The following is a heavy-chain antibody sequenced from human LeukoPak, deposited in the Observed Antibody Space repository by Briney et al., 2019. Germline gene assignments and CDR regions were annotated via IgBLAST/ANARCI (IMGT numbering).Heavy chain of an antibody. CDR2: IYYSGST. CDR3: ARGGLGEWPPYYMDV. Sequence: SETLSLTCTVSGGSISSYYWSWIRQPAGKGLEWIGYIYYSGSTNYNPSLKSRVTISVDTSKNQFSLKLSSVTAADTAVYYCARGGLGEWPPYYMDVWGKGTTVTVSS. V-gene: IGHV4-59*01. CDR1: GGSISSYY. D-gene: IGHD3-10*01. J-gene: IGHJ6*03.